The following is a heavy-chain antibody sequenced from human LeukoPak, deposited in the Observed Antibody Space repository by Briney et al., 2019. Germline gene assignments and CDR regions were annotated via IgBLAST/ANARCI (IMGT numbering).Heavy chain of an antibody. J-gene: IGHJ5*02. Sequence: SETLSLTCAVSGYSISSGYYWGWIRQPPGKGLEWIGSIYHSGSTYYNPSLKSPVTISVDTSKNQFSLMLSSVTAADTAVYSFARRIRSSSGVYAMQFDPWGQGTLVTVSS. V-gene: IGHV4-38-2*01. CDR2: IYHSGST. CDR3: ARRIRSSSGVYAMQFDP. D-gene: IGHD2-8*01. CDR1: GYSISSGYY.